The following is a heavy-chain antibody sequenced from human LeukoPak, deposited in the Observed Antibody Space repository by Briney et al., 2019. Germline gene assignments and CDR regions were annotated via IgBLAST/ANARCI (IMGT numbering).Heavy chain of an antibody. CDR1: GFTFSNYW. V-gene: IGHV3-7*01. CDR3: ARDNGDY. CDR2: IKEDGSEE. Sequence: GGSLRLSCAASGFTFSNYWMNWIRQAPGKGLEWVANIKEDGSEEYYVDSVRGRFTISRDNAKNSLYLQMNSLRAEDTAVYYCARDNGDYWGQGTLVTVSS. J-gene: IGHJ4*02.